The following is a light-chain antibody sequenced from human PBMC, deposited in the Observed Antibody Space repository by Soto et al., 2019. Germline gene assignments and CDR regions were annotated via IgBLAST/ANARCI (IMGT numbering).Light chain of an antibody. CDR3: QQYGSSAWT. CDR2: GAS. J-gene: IGKJ1*01. V-gene: IGKV3-20*01. Sequence: EIVLTQSPGTLSLSPGERATLSCRASQSVSSSYLAWYQHKPGQAPRLLIYGASSRAPGIPDRFSGSGSGTGFTLTISRLEPEDFAVYYCQQYGSSAWTFGQGTKVEIK. CDR1: QSVSSSY.